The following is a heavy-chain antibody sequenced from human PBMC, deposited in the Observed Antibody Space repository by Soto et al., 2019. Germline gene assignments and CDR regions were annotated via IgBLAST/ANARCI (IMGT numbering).Heavy chain of an antibody. J-gene: IGHJ2*01. D-gene: IGHD4-17*01. CDR1: GGTFSSYT. V-gene: IGHV1-69*02. CDR2: IIPILGIA. CDR3: ARGSDYLYWYFDL. Sequence: QVQLVQSGAEVKKPGSSVKVSCKASGGTFSSYTISWVRQAPGQGLEWMGRIIPILGIANYAQKFQGRVTTTLDXXTSTAYMELSSLRSEDTAVYYCARGSDYLYWYFDLWGRGTLVTVSS.